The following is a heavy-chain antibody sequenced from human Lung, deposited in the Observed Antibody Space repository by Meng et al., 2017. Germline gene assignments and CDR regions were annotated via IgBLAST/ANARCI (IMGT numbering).Heavy chain of an antibody. CDR1: GRTFKNFW. Sequence: VVLLVAGGGLVKPVGVLRLSCVVPGRTFKNFWMTCVRQAPGKGLEWIGRIKSKVNGGTTDFAAPVKGRFTISRDDPENTLYLQMNSLKTEDTAVYYCTTDLPFTEGGVITTWGQGTLVTVSS. CDR2: IKSKVNGGTT. D-gene: IGHD3-16*02. V-gene: IGHV3-15*01. CDR3: TTDLPFTEGGVITT. J-gene: IGHJ5*02.